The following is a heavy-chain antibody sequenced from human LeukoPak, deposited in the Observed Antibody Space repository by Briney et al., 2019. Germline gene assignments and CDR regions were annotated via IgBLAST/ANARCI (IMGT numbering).Heavy chain of an antibody. CDR1: GFTFSSYA. J-gene: IGHJ4*02. Sequence: GGSLRLSCAASGFTFSSYAMHWVRQAPGKGLEWVAVISYDGSNKYYADSVKGRSTISRDNSKNTLYLQMNSLRAEDTAVYYCARDLTMIVAGYYFDYWGQGTLVTVSS. V-gene: IGHV3-30-3*01. D-gene: IGHD3-22*01. CDR3: ARDLTMIVAGYYFDY. CDR2: ISYDGSNK.